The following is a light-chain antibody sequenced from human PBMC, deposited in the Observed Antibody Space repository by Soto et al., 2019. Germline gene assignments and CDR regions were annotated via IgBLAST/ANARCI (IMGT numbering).Light chain of an antibody. CDR1: QSVSSNY. J-gene: IGKJ5*01. CDR3: QQCNNWPPEIT. CDR2: DAS. V-gene: IGKV3-11*01. Sequence: EIVLTQSPDTLSLSPGQRATLSCRAGQSVSSNYLAWYQQKPGQAPRLLIYDASNRATGIPARFSGSGSGTDFTLTISSLEPEDFAVYYCQQCNNWPPEITFGQGTRLEI.